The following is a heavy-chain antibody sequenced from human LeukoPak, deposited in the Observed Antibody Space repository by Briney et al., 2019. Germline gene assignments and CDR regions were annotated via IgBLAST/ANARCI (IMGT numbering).Heavy chain of an antibody. J-gene: IGHJ4*02. D-gene: IGHD3-16*02. CDR1: GYTFTSHG. CDR2: VSGYNGNT. V-gene: IGHV1-18*01. CDR3: ARDRPVMITFGGVIIAAY. Sequence: WASVKVSCTASGYTFTSHGIDWLRQAPGQGLEWMGWVSGYNGNTDYAQKFQGRVTMTTDRSTNTVYMELRSLRSDDTAVYYCARDRPVMITFGGVIIAAYWGQGTLVSVSS.